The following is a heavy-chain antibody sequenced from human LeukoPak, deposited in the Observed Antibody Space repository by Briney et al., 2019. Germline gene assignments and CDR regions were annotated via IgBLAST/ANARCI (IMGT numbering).Heavy chain of an antibody. Sequence: SETLSLTCAVYGGSFSGYYWTWIRQPPGMGLEWIGEINHSGSTNYNPSLKSRVTISVDTSKNQFSLKLSSVTAADTAVYYCAGITMIGGTYWGQGTLVTVSS. J-gene: IGHJ4*02. CDR1: GGSFSGYY. V-gene: IGHV4-34*01. CDR3: AGITMIGGTY. CDR2: INHSGST. D-gene: IGHD3-22*01.